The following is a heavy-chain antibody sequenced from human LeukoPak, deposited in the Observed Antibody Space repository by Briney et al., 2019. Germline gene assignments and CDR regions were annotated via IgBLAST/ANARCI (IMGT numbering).Heavy chain of an antibody. CDR1: GYTFDVVY. D-gene: IGHD2-2*01. J-gene: IGHJ4*02. CDR2: INPNSGGT. V-gene: IGHV1-2*02. Sequence: ASVKVSCKSSGYTFDVVYMHWVRQAPGQGLEWMGWINPNSGGTNYAQKFQGRVTMTRDTSINTAYMELSSLRSDDTAVYYCAREEVSVISNTCCSGLGYWGQGTLVTVSS. CDR3: AREEVSVISNTCCSGLGY.